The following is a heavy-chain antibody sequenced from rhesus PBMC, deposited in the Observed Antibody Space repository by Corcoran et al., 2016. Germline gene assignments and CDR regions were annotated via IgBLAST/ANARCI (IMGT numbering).Heavy chain of an antibody. Sequence: QVQLQESGPGLVKPSETLSLTCAVSGGSITGGSGWGWIRQPPGKGLEWIGCIYSTSSNTYNSPSLKSRVTVSTDTSKNQFSLKLTSVTAADTAVYYCARVGYCSGGVCYRGDFFDYWGQGVLVTVSS. CDR3: ARVGYCSGGVCYRGDFFDY. V-gene: IGHV4S7*01. J-gene: IGHJ4*01. CDR2: IYSTSSNT. D-gene: IGHD2-8*01. CDR1: GGSITGGSG.